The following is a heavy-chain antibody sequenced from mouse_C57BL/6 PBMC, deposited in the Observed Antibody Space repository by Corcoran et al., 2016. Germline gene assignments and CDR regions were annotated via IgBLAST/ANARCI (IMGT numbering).Heavy chain of an antibody. CDR1: GYTFTTYG. J-gene: IGHJ4*01. CDR3: ARSPPTVVAPDAMDY. CDR2: INTYSGVP. V-gene: IGHV9-3*01. Sequence: QIQLVQSGPELKKPGETVKISCKASGYTFTTYGMSWVKQAPGKGLKWMGWINTYSGVPTYADDFKGRFAFSFETSASTAYLQINNLKNEDTATYFCARSPPTVVAPDAMDYWGQGTSVTVSS. D-gene: IGHD1-1*01.